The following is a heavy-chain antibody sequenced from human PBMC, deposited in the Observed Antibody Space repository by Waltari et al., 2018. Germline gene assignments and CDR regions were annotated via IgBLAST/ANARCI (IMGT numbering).Heavy chain of an antibody. J-gene: IGHJ4*02. CDR1: GFTFRSYA. CDR2: ISGSGDRA. Sequence: EVLLLESGGGLVQPGGSLRLSCAASGFTFRSYAMGWVRQAPGKGLEWVSSISGSGDRAYYADSVKGRFTFSRDNSKNTLYLQMNSLRAEDTAVYYCAKELGITIFGVAFDSWGQGTLVTVSS. D-gene: IGHD3-3*01. CDR3: AKELGITIFGVAFDS. V-gene: IGHV3-23*01.